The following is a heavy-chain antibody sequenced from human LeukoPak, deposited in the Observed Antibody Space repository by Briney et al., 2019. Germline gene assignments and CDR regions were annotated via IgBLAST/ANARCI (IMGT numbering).Heavy chain of an antibody. CDR1: GGSISSSSYY. CDR3: ARRVDYYDSSGPNWFDP. CDR2: IYYSGST. J-gene: IGHJ5*02. V-gene: IGHV4-39*01. D-gene: IGHD3-22*01. Sequence: SETLSLTCTVSGGSISSSSYYWGWIRQPPGKGLEWIGSIYYSGSTYYNPSLKSRVTISVDTSNNQFSLKLSSVTAADTAVYYCARRVDYYDSSGPNWFDPWGRGTLVTVSS.